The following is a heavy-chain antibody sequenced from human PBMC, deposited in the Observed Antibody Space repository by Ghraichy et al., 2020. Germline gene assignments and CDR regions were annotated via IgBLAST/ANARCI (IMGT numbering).Heavy chain of an antibody. V-gene: IGHV3-11*06. CDR2: ISSSSSYT. CDR1: GFTFSDYY. J-gene: IGHJ4*02. CDR3: AREWGQQLVNFDY. Sequence: GSLNISCAASGFTFSDYYMSWIRQAPGKGLEWVSYISSSSSYTNYADSVKGRFTISRDNAKNSLYLQMNSLRAEDTAVYYCAREWGQQLVNFDYWGQGTLVTVSS. D-gene: IGHD6-13*01.